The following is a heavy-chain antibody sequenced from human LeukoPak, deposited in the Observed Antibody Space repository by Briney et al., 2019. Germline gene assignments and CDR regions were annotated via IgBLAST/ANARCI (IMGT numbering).Heavy chain of an antibody. J-gene: IGHJ5*02. CDR3: ANHTLIRGVTNWFDP. Sequence: PGGSLRLSCAASGFTFSDYYMSWIRQAPGKGLEWVSSISGSGISTYYADSVKGRFTISRDNSQNTLYLQMSSLRAEDTAVYYCANHTLIRGVTNWFDPWGQGTLVTVSS. V-gene: IGHV3-23*01. D-gene: IGHD3-10*01. CDR2: ISGSGIST. CDR1: GFTFSDYY.